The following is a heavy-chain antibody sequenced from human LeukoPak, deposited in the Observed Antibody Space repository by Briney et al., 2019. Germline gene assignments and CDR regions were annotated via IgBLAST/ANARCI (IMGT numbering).Heavy chain of an antibody. D-gene: IGHD1-26*01. Sequence: ASVKVSCRASGGTFGTYAISWVRQAPGQGLEWMGEIIPIFGSANYAQRFQGRGTITTDESTSTAYMELSSLRSEDTAVYYCVRDRGGSYSGNWIDPWGQGTLVTVSS. CDR1: GGTFGTYA. CDR3: VRDRGGSYSGNWIDP. CDR2: IIPIFGSA. V-gene: IGHV1-69*05. J-gene: IGHJ5*02.